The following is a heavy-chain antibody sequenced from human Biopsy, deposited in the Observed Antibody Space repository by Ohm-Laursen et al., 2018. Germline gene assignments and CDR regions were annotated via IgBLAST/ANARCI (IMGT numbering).Heavy chain of an antibody. CDR3: ATPFQYYDSWGGYPPFDH. J-gene: IGHJ4*02. V-gene: IGHV1-69*17. CDR1: GGTFSNYA. D-gene: IGHD3-3*01. CDR2: IIAVSGLV. Sequence: SSVKVSCKASGGTFSNYAISWVRQAPGEGLEWMGGIIAVSGLVNYAPKSQGRVSITADKSTTTAYMELSNLKSEGTAVYYCATPFQYYDSWGGYPPFDHWGQGILVTVSS.